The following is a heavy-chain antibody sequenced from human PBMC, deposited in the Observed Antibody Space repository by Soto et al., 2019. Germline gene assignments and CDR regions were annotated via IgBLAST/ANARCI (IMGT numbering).Heavy chain of an antibody. V-gene: IGHV1-3*01. CDR1: GYTVTRFA. D-gene: IGHD2-2*01. Sequence: QVQLVQSGAEVKKPGASVKVSCKASGYTVTRFAMNWVRQAPGQRLEWMGWMNAGSGKSKYSQKFQGRVTITRDTSASTAYMELSSLTSEDTAVYYCVSPGEEYSTSMYYFDYWGQGTLVTVSS. J-gene: IGHJ4*02. CDR3: VSPGEEYSTSMYYFDY. CDR2: MNAGSGKS.